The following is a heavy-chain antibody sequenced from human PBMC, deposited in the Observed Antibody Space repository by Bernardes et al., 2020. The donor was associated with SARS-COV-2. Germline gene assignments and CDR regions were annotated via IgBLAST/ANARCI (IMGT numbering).Heavy chain of an antibody. Sequence: GGSLRLSCAASGFLFTSSELIWVRQAPGKGLEWLSYIGAGGTTYYADSLQGRFTISRDNAKSSLYLEMSSLRADDTGVYFCATPKKGTTVTWGGFESWGQGTLVTVSS. V-gene: IGHV3-48*03. CDR2: IGAGGTT. CDR1: GFLFTSSE. D-gene: IGHD4-17*01. CDR3: ATPKKGTTVTWGGFES. J-gene: IGHJ4*02.